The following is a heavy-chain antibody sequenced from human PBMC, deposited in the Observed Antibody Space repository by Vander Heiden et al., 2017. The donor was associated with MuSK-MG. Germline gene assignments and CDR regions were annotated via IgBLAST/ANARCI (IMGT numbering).Heavy chain of an antibody. J-gene: IGHJ6*03. V-gene: IGHV1-69*01. CDR1: GGTFSSYA. Sequence: QVQLVQSGAEVKKPGSSVKVSCKASGGTFSSYAISWVRQAPGQGLEWMGGIIPIFGTANYAQKFQGRVTITSDESTSTAYMELSSLRSEDTAVYYCAREGGGYGDHADYYYYMDVWGKGTTVTVSS. CDR3: AREGGGYGDHADYYYYMDV. CDR2: IIPIFGTA. D-gene: IGHD4-17*01.